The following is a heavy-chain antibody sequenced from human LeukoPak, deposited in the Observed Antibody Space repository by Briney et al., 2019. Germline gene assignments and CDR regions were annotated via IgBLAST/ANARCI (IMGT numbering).Heavy chain of an antibody. CDR3: AKDFWALQYPFDY. Sequence: GGSLRLSCAASGFTFTSNAMSWVRQAPGKGLEWVAGINNSGGSTYYAESVKGRFTISRDNSKKTLDLLLNSLRAEDTAVYFCAKDFWALQYPFDYWGQGILVTVSS. CDR1: GFTFTSNA. CDR2: INNSGGST. J-gene: IGHJ4*02. V-gene: IGHV3-23*01. D-gene: IGHD4-4*01.